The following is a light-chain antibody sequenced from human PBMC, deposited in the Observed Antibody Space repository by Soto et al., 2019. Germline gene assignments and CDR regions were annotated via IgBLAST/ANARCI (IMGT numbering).Light chain of an antibody. CDR3: QQFNNYLFT. CDR1: QGISSA. V-gene: IGKV1D-13*01. J-gene: IGKJ3*01. CDR2: DTS. Sequence: AIQLTQSPSSLSASVGDRVTITCRASQGISSALAWYQQKPGKAPRLLTFDTSSLESGVPSRFSGSGSGTDFTLTISSLQPEDFATYYCQQFNNYLFTFGPGTKVDIK.